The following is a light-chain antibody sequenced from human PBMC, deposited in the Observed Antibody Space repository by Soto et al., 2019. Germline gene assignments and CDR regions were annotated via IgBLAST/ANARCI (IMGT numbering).Light chain of an antibody. J-gene: IGKJ4*01. CDR2: GAA. V-gene: IGKV3-20*01. CDR1: QSVSSSY. Sequence: EIVLTQSPGTLSLSPGERATLSCRASQSVSSSYLAWYQQKPGQAPRLVIYGAASRATGIPDRFSGSGSGRDFTLTISRLEPEDFAVYYCQQYGSSPALTFGGGTKVEIK. CDR3: QQYGSSPALT.